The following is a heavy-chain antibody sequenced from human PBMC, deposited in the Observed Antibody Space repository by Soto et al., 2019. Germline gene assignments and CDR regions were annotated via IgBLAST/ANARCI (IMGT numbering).Heavy chain of an antibody. Sequence: QVQLVESGGGVVQPGGSLRLSCAASAFTFSRHGMHLVRQAPGKGLQWVGVIWSDGSNQRYAESVKGRFTFSRDNSKNTPELQMSSLRAEDTAVYYCARERTFGENNHNYLDVWGTGITVTVSS. CDR1: AFTFSRHG. J-gene: IGHJ6*03. D-gene: IGHD3-10*01. CDR2: IWSDGSNQ. CDR3: ARERTFGENNHNYLDV. V-gene: IGHV3-33*01.